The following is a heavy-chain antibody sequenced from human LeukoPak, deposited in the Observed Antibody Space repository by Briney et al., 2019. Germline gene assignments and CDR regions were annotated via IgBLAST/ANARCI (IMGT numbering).Heavy chain of an antibody. D-gene: IGHD3-10*01. CDR2: IYYSGST. J-gene: IGHJ6*01. CDR1: GGSISSYH. V-gene: IGHV4-59*01. Sequence: KSSETLSLTCTVSGGSISSYHWNWIRQPPEKGLEWIGYIYYSGSTNYNPSLKSRVTISLDTSKNQLFLKLSSVTAADTAVYYCARGPYGSGSYYNSLDVWAQGNTVTVSS. CDR3: ARGPYGSGSYYNSLDV.